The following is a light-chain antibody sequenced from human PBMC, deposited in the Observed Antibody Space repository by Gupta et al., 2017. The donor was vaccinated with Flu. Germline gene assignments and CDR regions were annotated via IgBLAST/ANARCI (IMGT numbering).Light chain of an antibody. V-gene: IGLV1-44*01. CDR1: SSNIGGYT. Sequence: SSNIGGYTVDWYQQLPGTAPKLIIYDFNERPSGVPDRFSGSRSGTSASLAISGLQSEDEADYYCAVWDDSLSGHYVFGSGTKVTVL. CDR3: AVWDDSLSGHYV. CDR2: DFN. J-gene: IGLJ1*01.